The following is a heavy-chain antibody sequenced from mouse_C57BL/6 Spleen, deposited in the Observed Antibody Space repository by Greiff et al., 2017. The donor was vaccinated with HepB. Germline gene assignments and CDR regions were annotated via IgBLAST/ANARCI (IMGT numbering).Heavy chain of an antibody. CDR3: ARDPYGNYGYAMDY. D-gene: IGHD2-1*01. CDR2: ISDGGSYT. Sequence: EVQGVESGGGLVKPGGSLKLSCAASGFTFSSYAMSWVRQTPEKRLEWVATISDGGSYTYYPDNVKGRFTISRDNAKNNLYLQMSHLKSEDTAMYYCARDPYGNYGYAMDYWGQGTSVTVSS. CDR1: GFTFSSYA. J-gene: IGHJ4*01. V-gene: IGHV5-4*01.